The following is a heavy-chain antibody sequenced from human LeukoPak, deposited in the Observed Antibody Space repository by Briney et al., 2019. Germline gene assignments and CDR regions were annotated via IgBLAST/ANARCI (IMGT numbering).Heavy chain of an antibody. CDR1: GGSISSYY. CDR3: ASLITMIAIGY. D-gene: IGHD3-22*01. CDR2: IHYRGST. J-gene: IGHJ4*02. V-gene: IGHV4-59*08. Sequence: SETLSLTCTVSGGSISSYYWSWIRQSPGEGLEWIGYIHYRGSTNYNPSLKSRVTISVDTSKNQFSLKLSSVTAADTAVYYCASLITMIAIGYWGQGTLVTVSS.